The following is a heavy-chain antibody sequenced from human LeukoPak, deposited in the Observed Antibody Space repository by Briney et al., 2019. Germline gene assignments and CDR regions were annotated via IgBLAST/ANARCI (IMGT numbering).Heavy chain of an antibody. J-gene: IGHJ1*01. Sequence: GGSLRLSCAASGFTFSDYYMSWIRQAPGKGLEWVSYIGSIGSTIYYADSVKGRFTISRDNAKNSLYLQMNSLRAEDTAVYYCAREPSGTGYYDSSGYYPSLYFQHWGQGTLVTVSS. V-gene: IGHV3-11*04. CDR1: GFTFSDYY. CDR2: IGSIGSTI. CDR3: AREPSGTGYYDSSGYYPSLYFQH. D-gene: IGHD3-22*01.